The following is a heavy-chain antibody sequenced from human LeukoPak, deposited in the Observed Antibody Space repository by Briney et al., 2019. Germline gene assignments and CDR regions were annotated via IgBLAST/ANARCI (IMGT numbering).Heavy chain of an antibody. V-gene: IGHV4-39*01. CDR3: ARQPAGIVVVPAAIGGGFDY. CDR1: GGSISSSSYY. Sequence: SETLSLTCTVSGGSISSSSYYWGWIRQPPGRGLGGIGGIYYGGSTYYNPSLKSRVTISVDTSKNQFSLKLSSVTAADTAVYYCARQPAGIVVVPAAIGGGFDYWGQGTLVTVSS. D-gene: IGHD2-2*01. CDR2: IYYGGST. J-gene: IGHJ4*02.